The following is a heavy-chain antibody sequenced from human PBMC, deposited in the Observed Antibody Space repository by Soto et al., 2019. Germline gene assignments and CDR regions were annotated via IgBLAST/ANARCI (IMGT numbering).Heavy chain of an antibody. Sequence: PEGSLRLSCVASGFTVSSYAMTWVRQAPGKGLEWVSSISISADNTYYADSVKGRFSISRDNSKNTFYLQMSSLRADDTAEYYCAKAGTHSYFDCWGQGTLVTVSS. CDR1: GFTVSSYA. CDR3: AKAGTHSYFDC. V-gene: IGHV3-23*01. J-gene: IGHJ4*02. CDR2: ISISADNT. D-gene: IGHD1-1*01.